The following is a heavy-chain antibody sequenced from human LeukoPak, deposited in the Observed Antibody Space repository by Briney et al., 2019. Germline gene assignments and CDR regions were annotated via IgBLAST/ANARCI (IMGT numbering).Heavy chain of an antibody. CDR1: GFTFSSYA. J-gene: IGHJ3*02. CDR3: ARANVGATGAFDI. Sequence: GGSLRLSCAASGFTFSSYAMSWVRQAPGKGLEWVSAISGSGGSTYYADSVKGRLTISRDNSKNTLYLQMNSLRAEDTAVYYCARANVGATGAFDIWGQGTMVTVSS. CDR2: ISGSGGST. D-gene: IGHD1-26*01. V-gene: IGHV3-23*01.